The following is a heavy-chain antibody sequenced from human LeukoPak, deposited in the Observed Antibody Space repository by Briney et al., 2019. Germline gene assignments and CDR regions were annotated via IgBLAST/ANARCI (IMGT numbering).Heavy chain of an antibody. D-gene: IGHD4-17*01. J-gene: IGHJ4*02. Sequence: PSETLSLTCTVSGGSISSYYWSWIRQPPGKGLEWIGYIYYSGSTNYNPSLKSRVPISVDTSKNQFSLKLSSVTAADTAVYYCARGRFYGDYYFDYWGQGTLVTVSS. CDR1: GGSISSYY. CDR3: ARGRFYGDYYFDY. CDR2: IYYSGST. V-gene: IGHV4-59*01.